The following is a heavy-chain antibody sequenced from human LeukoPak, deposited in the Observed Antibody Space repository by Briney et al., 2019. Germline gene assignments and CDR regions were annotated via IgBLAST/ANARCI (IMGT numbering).Heavy chain of an antibody. D-gene: IGHD6-13*01. CDR3: ARGYSSSWNYFDY. V-gene: IGHV4-59*01. J-gene: IGHJ4*02. Sequence: SETLSLTCTVSGGSISNYWWSWIRRPPGKGLEWIGYVFDSGGTNYNPSLKSRVTISVDTSKKQFSLKLSSVTAADTAVYYCARGYSSSWNYFDYWGQGTLVTVSS. CDR2: VFDSGGT. CDR1: GGSISNYW.